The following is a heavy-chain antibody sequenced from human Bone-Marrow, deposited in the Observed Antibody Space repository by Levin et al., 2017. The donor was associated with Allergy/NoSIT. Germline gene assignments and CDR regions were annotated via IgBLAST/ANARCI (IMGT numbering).Heavy chain of an antibody. CDR3: VKERISGWYEFDV. CDR1: GFTFNNYA. V-gene: IGHV3-64D*06. CDR2: ISDNGGST. Sequence: SCSASGFTFNNYAMHWVRQAPGMGLQYVSGISDNGGSTYDADSVKGRFTISRDNSKNTLFLQMSGLRPEDTAVYYCVKERISGWYEFDVWGPGTMVTVSS. D-gene: IGHD6-19*01. J-gene: IGHJ3*01.